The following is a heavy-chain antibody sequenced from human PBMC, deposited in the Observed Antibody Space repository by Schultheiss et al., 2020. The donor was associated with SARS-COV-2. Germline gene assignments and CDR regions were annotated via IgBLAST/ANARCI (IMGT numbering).Heavy chain of an antibody. J-gene: IGHJ6*02. Sequence: SVKVSCKASGGTFSSYAISWVRQAPGQGLEWMGGIIPIFGTANYAQKFQGRVTITADKSTSTAYMELSSLRSEDTAVYYCARESPDRYCSSTSCYLYYYYSMDVWGQGTTVTVSS. V-gene: IGHV1-69*06. CDR2: IIPIFGTA. CDR3: ARESPDRYCSSTSCYLYYYYSMDV. CDR1: GGTFSSYA. D-gene: IGHD2-2*01.